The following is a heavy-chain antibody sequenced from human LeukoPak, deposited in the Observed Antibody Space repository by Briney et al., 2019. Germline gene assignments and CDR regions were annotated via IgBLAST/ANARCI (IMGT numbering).Heavy chain of an antibody. CDR3: ARHLFIVVVPAEKRYGWFDP. V-gene: IGHV4-38-2*02. CDR1: GYSISSGYY. Sequence: SETLSLTCTVSGYSISSGYYWGWIRQPPGKGLEWIGSIYHSGSTNYNPSLKSRVTISVDTSKNQFSLKLSSVTAADTAVYYCARHLFIVVVPAEKRYGWFDPWGQGTLVTVSS. D-gene: IGHD2-2*01. CDR2: IYHSGST. J-gene: IGHJ5*02.